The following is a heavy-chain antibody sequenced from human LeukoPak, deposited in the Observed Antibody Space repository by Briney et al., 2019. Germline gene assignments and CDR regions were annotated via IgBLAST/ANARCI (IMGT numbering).Heavy chain of an antibody. CDR3: ARVNRCSSTSCYIYGMDV. V-gene: IGHV3-30*04. CDR2: ISYGGSNK. Sequence: PGGSLRLSCAASRCTFSSYALHWVSQAPGKGLEWVAVISYGGSNKYYADSVKGRFTIPRDNSKNTLYLQMNSLRAEDTAVYYCARVNRCSSTSCYIYGMDVWGKGTMVTVSS. CDR1: RCTFSSYA. D-gene: IGHD2-2*02. J-gene: IGHJ6*04.